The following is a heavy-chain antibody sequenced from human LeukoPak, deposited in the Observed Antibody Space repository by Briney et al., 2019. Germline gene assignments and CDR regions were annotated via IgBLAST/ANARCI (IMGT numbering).Heavy chain of an antibody. D-gene: IGHD2-2*01. CDR1: GFTFSSYG. J-gene: IGHJ4*02. V-gene: IGHV3-30*02. Sequence: GGSLRLSCAASGFTFSSYGIHWVRQAPGKGLEWVAFIRYDGNNKYYADSVRGRFTISRDTSKNTLSLQMNSLRADDTAIYYCARDRCSRGSCYAGYSFYFDYWGQGILVTVSS. CDR2: IRYDGNNK. CDR3: ARDRCSRGSCYAGYSFYFDY.